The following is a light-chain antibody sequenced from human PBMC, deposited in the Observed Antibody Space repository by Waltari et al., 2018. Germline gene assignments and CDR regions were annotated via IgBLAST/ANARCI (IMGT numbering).Light chain of an antibody. CDR1: PNDIGAYYY. Sequence: QSALTQPRSVSGSPGQSVTISCSGNPNDIGAYYYVSWYQHAPGKAPKMRIYEVNKRPSGVPDRFSGSKSGNTASLTISGLQTEDEGDYYCCSYVGPYSFDVIFGGGTKLTVL. J-gene: IGLJ2*01. V-gene: IGLV2-11*01. CDR2: EVN. CDR3: CSYVGPYSFDVI.